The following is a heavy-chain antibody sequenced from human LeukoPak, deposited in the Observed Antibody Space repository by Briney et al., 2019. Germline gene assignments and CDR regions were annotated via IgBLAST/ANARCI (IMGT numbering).Heavy chain of an antibody. D-gene: IGHD3-22*01. Sequence: ASVKVSCKASGGTFSSYAISWLRQAPGQGLEWMGRIIPIFGTANYAQKFQGRVTITTDESTSTAYMELSSLRSEDTAVYYCARVFYDSSGYYYVPDYWGQGTLVTVSS. V-gene: IGHV1-69*05. CDR3: ARVFYDSSGYYYVPDY. CDR1: GGTFSSYA. J-gene: IGHJ4*02. CDR2: IIPIFGTA.